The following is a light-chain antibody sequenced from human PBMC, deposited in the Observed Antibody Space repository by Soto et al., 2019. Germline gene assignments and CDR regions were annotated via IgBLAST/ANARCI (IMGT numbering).Light chain of an antibody. CDR2: YDD. CDR3: AAWDGGLNAYV. CDR1: GSNIGNNA. J-gene: IGLJ1*01. Sequence: QSALTQPPSVSAAPRQRVTISCSGSGSNIGNNAVKWYQQLPGKAPKLLIYYDDLRPSGVSARFSGSKSGTSASLAISGLQSEDEAHYYCAAWDGGLNAYVFGTGTKHTVL. V-gene: IGLV1-36*01.